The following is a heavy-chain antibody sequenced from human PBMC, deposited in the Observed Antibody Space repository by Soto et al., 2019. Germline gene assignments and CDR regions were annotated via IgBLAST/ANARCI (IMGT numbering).Heavy chain of an antibody. Sequence: QVQLQESGPGLVKPSQTLSLTCIVSGGSITSGDDYWSWIRQPPGKALEWIGYIYHSRITNYNPSLKSRVTISADTSKNQLSLKLSSVTAADTAAYFCARARAVVMPVVWDVWGQGTTVIVSS. CDR3: ARARAVVMPVVWDV. J-gene: IGHJ6*02. V-gene: IGHV4-30-4*08. CDR1: GGSITSGDDY. CDR2: IYHSRIT. D-gene: IGHD2-15*01.